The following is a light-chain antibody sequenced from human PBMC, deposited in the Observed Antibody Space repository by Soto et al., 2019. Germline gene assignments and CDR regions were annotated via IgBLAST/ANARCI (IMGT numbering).Light chain of an antibody. CDR1: QSISSSY. CDR2: GTS. Sequence: TVLTQSPGTLSLSPGERATLSCRASQSISSSYLAWYQQKPVQAPRLLIYGTSNRDTGIRARFSGSGSATDFTLTITRLEPEDFAVYYCQQYAGSLSVGGGTKVDIK. V-gene: IGKV3-20*01. J-gene: IGKJ4*01. CDR3: QQYAGSLS.